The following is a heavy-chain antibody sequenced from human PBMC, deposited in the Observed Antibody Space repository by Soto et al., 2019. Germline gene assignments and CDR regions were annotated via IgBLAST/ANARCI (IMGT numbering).Heavy chain of an antibody. Sequence: QVQLVESGGGVVQPGRSLRLSCAASGFTFDNYAMHWIRQHPGKGLEWIGSISASGSTSYNPSLKSRLTVSVDKSKNQFSLNLRSVTAADTAVYYCARRDRSGFSYWLDTWGQGTLVTVSS. D-gene: IGHD3-22*01. J-gene: IGHJ5*02. CDR1: GFTFDNYA. V-gene: IGHV4-31*02. CDR3: ARRDRSGFSYWLDT. CDR2: ISASGST.